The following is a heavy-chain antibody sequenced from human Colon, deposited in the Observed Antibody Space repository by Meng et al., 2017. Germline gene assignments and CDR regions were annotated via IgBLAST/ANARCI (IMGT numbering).Heavy chain of an antibody. V-gene: IGHV3-23*01. CDR1: GLTFSSRV. CDR3: GPYTSGSYTPPPAD. J-gene: IGHJ4*02. CDR2: ITDSGVGT. D-gene: IGHD6-19*01. Sequence: GESLKISCAASGLTFSSRVMSWVRQAPGKGLEWLSAITDSGVGTFYADSVKGRFTISRDNSKNTLYLQMSSLRAEDTAVYYCGPYTSGSYTPPPADWGQGTLVTVSS.